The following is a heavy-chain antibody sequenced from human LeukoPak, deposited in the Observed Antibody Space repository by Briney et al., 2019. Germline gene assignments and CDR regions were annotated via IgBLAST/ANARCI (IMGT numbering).Heavy chain of an antibody. CDR1: KFTCSHYG. Sequence: GGSLRLSCSASKFTCSHYGMQWVRQAPGRGLEWVAVISTDGGTKIYADSVKGRFTLSRDNSINTVDLQMNSLRPEDTAIYYCVKEYHSRGFGAFFDYWGQGALVTVSS. D-gene: IGHD3-3*01. J-gene: IGHJ4*02. CDR2: ISTDGGTK. V-gene: IGHV3-30*18. CDR3: VKEYHSRGFGAFFDY.